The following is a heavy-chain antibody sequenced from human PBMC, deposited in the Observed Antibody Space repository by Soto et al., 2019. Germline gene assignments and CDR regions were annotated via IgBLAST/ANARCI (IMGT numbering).Heavy chain of an antibody. D-gene: IGHD3-3*01. CDR3: AHSPSASYSDY. CDR1: GFSLSTNGVG. V-gene: IGHV2-5*01. CDR2: IYWNDDK. J-gene: IGHJ4*02. Sequence: SGPTLGNPTQTLTLTCTFSGFSLSTNGVGVVWLRQPPGKALEWLALIYWNDDKRYSPSLKSRLTITKDTSKNQVVLTMTNMDPVDTATYYCAHSPSASYSDYWGQGTLVTVSS.